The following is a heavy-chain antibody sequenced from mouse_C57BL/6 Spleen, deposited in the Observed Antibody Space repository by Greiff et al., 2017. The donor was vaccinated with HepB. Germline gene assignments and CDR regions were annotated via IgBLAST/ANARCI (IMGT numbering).Heavy chain of an antibody. CDR3: ARCPIYYYGSSLSFDY. Sequence: VQLVESGAELVRPGTSVKVSCKASGYAFTNYLIEWVKQRPGQGLEWIGVINPGSGGTNYNEKFKGKATLTADKSSSTAYMQLSSLTSEDSAVYFCARCPIYYYGSSLSFDYWGQGTTLTVSS. D-gene: IGHD1-1*01. CDR2: INPGSGGT. CDR1: GYAFTNYL. J-gene: IGHJ2*01. V-gene: IGHV1-54*01.